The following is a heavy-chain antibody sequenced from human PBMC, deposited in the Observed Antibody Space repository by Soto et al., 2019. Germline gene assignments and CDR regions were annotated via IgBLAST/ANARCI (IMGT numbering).Heavy chain of an antibody. CDR2: IYYSGST. D-gene: IGHD3-22*01. CDR3: ARRLYYDSSGFEGGGMDV. CDR1: GGSISSYY. V-gene: IGHV4-39*01. J-gene: IGHJ6*02. Sequence: PSETLSLTCTVSGGSISSYYWSWIRQPPGKGLEWIGSIYYSGSTYYNPSLKSRVTISVDTSKNQFPLKLSSVTAADTAVYYCARRLYYDSSGFEGGGMDVWGQGTTVT.